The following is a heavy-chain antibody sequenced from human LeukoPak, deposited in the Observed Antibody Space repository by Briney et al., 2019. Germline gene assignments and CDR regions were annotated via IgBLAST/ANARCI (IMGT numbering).Heavy chain of an antibody. CDR1: GGSFSGYY. CDR2: INHSGST. D-gene: IGHD3-22*01. Sequence: SETLSLTCAVYGGSFSGYYWSWSRQPPGKGLEWIGEINHSGSTNYNPSLKSRVTISVDTSKNQFSLKLSSVTAADTAVYYCARGLGVVVVTTTVYFDYWGQGTLVTVSS. J-gene: IGHJ4*02. V-gene: IGHV4-34*01. CDR3: ARGLGVVVVTTTVYFDY.